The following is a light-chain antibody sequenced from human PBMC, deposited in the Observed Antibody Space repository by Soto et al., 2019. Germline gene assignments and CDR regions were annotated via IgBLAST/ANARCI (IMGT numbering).Light chain of an antibody. V-gene: IGLV1-47*01. Sequence: QSVLTQPPSASGTPGQRVTISCSGSSSKIATNYVYWYQQLPGTAPKVLIYRNHQRPSGVPDRFSGSRSGTSASLAISGLRSEDEADYYCAAWDERLSGYVFRTGTKVTVL. CDR1: SSKIATNY. CDR3: AAWDERLSGYV. J-gene: IGLJ1*01. CDR2: RNH.